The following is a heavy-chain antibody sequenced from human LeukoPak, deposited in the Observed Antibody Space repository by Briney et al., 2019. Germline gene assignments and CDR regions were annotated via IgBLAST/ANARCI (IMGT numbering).Heavy chain of an antibody. J-gene: IGHJ4*02. CDR2: MNPNSGNT. CDR1: GYTFISYY. V-gene: IGHV1-8*01. Sequence: ASVKVSCKVSGYTFISYYMHWVRQAPGQGLEWMGWMNPNSGNTGYAQKFQGRVTITRNTSISTAYMELSSLRSEDTAVYYCARISGVRGVITERRPRSEKRKYYFDYWGQGTLVTVSS. CDR3: ARISGVRGVITERRPRSEKRKYYFDY. D-gene: IGHD3-10*01.